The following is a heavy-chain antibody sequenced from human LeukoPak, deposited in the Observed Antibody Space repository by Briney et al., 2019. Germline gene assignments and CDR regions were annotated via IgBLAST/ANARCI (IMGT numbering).Heavy chain of an antibody. V-gene: IGHV3-33*06. CDR2: IWFDGSNK. D-gene: IGHD6-19*01. Sequence: PGGSLRLSCTAPGFTFSSYGMHWVRQAPGKGLEWVAVIWFDGSNKYYADSVKGRLTISRDNSKSTLYLQMNSLRAEDTAVYYCAKAVAATGHYYFGMDVWGQGTTVTVSS. CDR1: GFTFSSYG. J-gene: IGHJ6*02. CDR3: AKAVAATGHYYFGMDV.